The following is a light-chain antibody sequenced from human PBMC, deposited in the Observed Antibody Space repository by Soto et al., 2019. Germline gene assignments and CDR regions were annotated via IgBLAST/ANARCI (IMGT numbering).Light chain of an antibody. Sequence: QSVLTQPASVSGSPVQSIAISCTGTSSDVGGYNYVSWYQQHPGKAPKLIVYDVSNRPSGVSNRFSGSKSGNTASLTISGLQAEDEADYYCSSYTSSSPYVFGTGTKVTVL. J-gene: IGLJ1*01. V-gene: IGLV2-14*01. CDR3: SSYTSSSPYV. CDR2: DVS. CDR1: SSDVGGYNY.